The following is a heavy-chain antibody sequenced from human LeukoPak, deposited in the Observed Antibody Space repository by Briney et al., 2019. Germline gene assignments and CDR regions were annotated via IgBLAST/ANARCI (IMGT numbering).Heavy chain of an antibody. V-gene: IGHV1-24*01. D-gene: IGHD5-24*01. Sequence: ASVKVSCKVSGYTLTELSMHWVRQAPGKGLEWMGGFDPEDVETAYAQKFRGRVTMTEDTSTDTAYMELINLRSDDTAVYFCVSDRSDGGFPESNGYPTFDLWGRGTLVTVSS. CDR3: VSDRSDGGFPESNGYPTFDL. CDR2: FDPEDVET. CDR1: GYTLTELS. J-gene: IGHJ2*01.